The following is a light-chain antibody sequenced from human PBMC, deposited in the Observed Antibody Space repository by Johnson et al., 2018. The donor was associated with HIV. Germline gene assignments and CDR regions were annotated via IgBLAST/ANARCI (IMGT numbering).Light chain of an antibody. CDR3: GTWDSSLGAHYV. J-gene: IGLJ1*01. CDR1: ISNIGDNF. CDR2: ENN. Sequence: QSVLTQPPSVSAAPGQKVTISCSGSISNIGDNFVSWYQQFPGTAPKLLIYENNRRPSGIPDRFSGSKSGTSATLGITGLQTGDEADYYCGTWDSSLGAHYVFGSGTEVTVL. V-gene: IGLV1-51*02.